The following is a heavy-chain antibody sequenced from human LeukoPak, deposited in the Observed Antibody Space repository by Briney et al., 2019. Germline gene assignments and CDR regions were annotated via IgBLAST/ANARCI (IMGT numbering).Heavy chain of an antibody. CDR3: ARRNVVVPSTIARAFDV. CDR2: IYHGKNT. Sequence: SETLSLTCTVSGASISDNNYFWGWIRQPPGKGLEWIGTIYHGKNTYCNPSLKSRLTMSVDTSKKRFSLRLSSVTAADTAVYYCARRNVVVPSTIARAFDVWGQGTMVTVS. V-gene: IGHV4-39*01. CDR1: GASISDNNYF. D-gene: IGHD2-2*01. J-gene: IGHJ3*01.